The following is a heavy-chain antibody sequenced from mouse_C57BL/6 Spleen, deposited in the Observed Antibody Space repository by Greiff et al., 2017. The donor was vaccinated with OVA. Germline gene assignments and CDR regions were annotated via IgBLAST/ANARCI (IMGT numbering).Heavy chain of an antibody. CDR1: GYSITSGYF. CDR2: ISYDGSN. D-gene: IGHD2-5*01. CDR3: AREGYSNHLDY. V-gene: IGHV3-6*01. Sequence: EVKLMESGPGLVKPSQSLSLTCSVTGYSITSGYFWNWIRQFPGNKLEWMGYISYDGSNKYNPSLKNRISITRDTSKNQFFLKLNSVTTEDTATYYCAREGYSNHLDYWGQGTTLTVSS. J-gene: IGHJ2*01.